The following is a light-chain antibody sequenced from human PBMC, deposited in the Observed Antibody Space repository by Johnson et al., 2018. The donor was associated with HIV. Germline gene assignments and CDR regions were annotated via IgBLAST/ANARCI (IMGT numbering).Light chain of an antibody. CDR2: DND. CDR3: GTWDNSLNVYV. CDR1: SSNIGNNY. Sequence: QPVLTQPPSVSAAPGQTVTISCSGSSSNIGNNYVSWYQQLPHTAPKLLISDNDKRPSGIPDRFSGSKSGASATLDITGLQTGDEADYYCGTWDNSLNVYVFGPGTKVTVL. V-gene: IGLV1-51*01. J-gene: IGLJ1*01.